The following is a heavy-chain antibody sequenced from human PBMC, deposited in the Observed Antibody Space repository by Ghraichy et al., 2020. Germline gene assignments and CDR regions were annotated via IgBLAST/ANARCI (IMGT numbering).Heavy chain of an antibody. Sequence: SETLSLTCTVSGGSISSYYWSWIRQPPGKGLEWIGYIYYSGSTNYNPSLKSRVTISVDTSKNQFSLKLSSVTAADTAVYYCARGEYSSSCRFDPWGQGTLVTVSS. CDR2: IYYSGST. CDR3: ARGEYSSSCRFDP. CDR1: GGSISSYY. V-gene: IGHV4-59*01. D-gene: IGHD6-6*01. J-gene: IGHJ5*02.